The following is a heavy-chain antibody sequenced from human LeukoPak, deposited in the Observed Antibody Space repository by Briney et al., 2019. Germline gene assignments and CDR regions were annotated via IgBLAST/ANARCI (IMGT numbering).Heavy chain of an antibody. J-gene: IGHJ4*02. Sequence: SETLSLTCTVSGGSISSYCRSWIRQPAGKGLEWIGRIYTSGSTNYNPSLKSRVTMSVDTSKNQFSLKLSSVTAADTAVYYCARHEGNYDILTGNYLTYFDYWGQGTLVTVSS. CDR2: IYTSGST. D-gene: IGHD3-9*01. V-gene: IGHV4-4*07. CDR1: GGSISSYC. CDR3: ARHEGNYDILTGNYLTYFDY.